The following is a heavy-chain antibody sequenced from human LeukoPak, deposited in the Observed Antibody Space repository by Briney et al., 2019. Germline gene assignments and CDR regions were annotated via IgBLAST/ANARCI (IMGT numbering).Heavy chain of an antibody. J-gene: IGHJ5*02. CDR1: GGSISSSSYY. V-gene: IGHV4-39*01. D-gene: IGHD2-21*02. CDR2: LYYSGTT. Sequence: SETLSLTCTVSGGSISSSSYYWGWIRQPPGKGLEWIGSLYYSGTTYYNPSLKSRVTISVDTSKNQFSLKLSSVTAADTAVYYCARHVVVVVTANNWFDPWGQGTLVTVSS. CDR3: ARHVVVVVTANNWFDP.